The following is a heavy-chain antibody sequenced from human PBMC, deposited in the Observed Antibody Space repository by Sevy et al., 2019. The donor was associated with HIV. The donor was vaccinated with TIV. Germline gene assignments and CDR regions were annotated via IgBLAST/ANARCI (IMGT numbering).Heavy chain of an antibody. D-gene: IGHD3-9*01. CDR1: GFTFSNAW. CDR3: ATGLGKSDFDY. J-gene: IGHJ4*02. CDR2: IKSKTDGGTR. Sequence: GGSLRLSCVASGFTFSNAWMSWVRQAPGKGLEWVGRIKSKTDGGTRDLAAPVKGRIIISRDDSGNTLYLQMNSLKIEDTGVYYCATGLGKSDFDYWGQGTLVTVSS. V-gene: IGHV3-15*01.